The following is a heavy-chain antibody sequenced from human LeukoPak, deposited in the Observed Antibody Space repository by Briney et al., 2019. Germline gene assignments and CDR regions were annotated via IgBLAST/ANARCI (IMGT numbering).Heavy chain of an antibody. CDR3: ARGHITYYYYGMDV. CDR1: GFTFSSYG. J-gene: IGHJ6*02. CDR2: IWYDGSNK. Sequence: GRSLRLSCAASGFTFSSYGMHWVRQAPGKGLEGVAVIWYDGSNKYYADSVKGRFTISRDNSKNTLYLQMNSLRAEDTAVYYCARGHITYYYYGMDVWGQGTTVTVSS. D-gene: IGHD3-10*01. V-gene: IGHV3-33*01.